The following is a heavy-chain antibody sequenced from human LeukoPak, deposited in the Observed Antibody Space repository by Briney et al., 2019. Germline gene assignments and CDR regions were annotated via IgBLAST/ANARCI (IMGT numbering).Heavy chain of an antibody. V-gene: IGHV3-49*04. CDR3: TRLTLGGTSYGMDV. CDR2: IRSKAYGGTT. J-gene: IGHJ6*02. CDR1: GFAFKDSA. Sequence: GGSLRLSCAASGFAFKDSAMTWVRQAPGKGLEWVGFIRSKAYGGTTEYAASVKGRFTISRDDSKSIAYLQMNSLKTEDTAVYYCTRLTLGGTSYGMDVWGQGTTVTVSS. D-gene: IGHD3-16*01.